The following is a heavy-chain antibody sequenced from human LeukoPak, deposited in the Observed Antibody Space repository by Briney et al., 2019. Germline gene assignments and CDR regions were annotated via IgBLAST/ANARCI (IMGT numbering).Heavy chain of an antibody. V-gene: IGHV3-53*01. D-gene: IGHD1-1*01. CDR3: ARRGDNWNDYYFDY. J-gene: IGHJ4*02. CDR2: IYSGGST. CDR1: GITVSSNY. Sequence: GGSLRLSCAASGITVSSNYMSWVRQAPGKGLEWVSVIYSGGSTYYADSVKGRFTISRDNSKNTLYLQMNSLRAEDTAVYYCARRGDNWNDYYFDYWGQGTLVTVSS.